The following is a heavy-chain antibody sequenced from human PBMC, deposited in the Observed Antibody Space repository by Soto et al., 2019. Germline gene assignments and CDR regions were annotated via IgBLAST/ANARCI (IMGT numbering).Heavy chain of an antibody. CDR1: GFTFSSYW. CDR2: IKPDGSQK. CDR3: ARGDYYDSSGPFSDAFDI. V-gene: IGHV3-7*04. D-gene: IGHD3-22*01. Sequence: GGSLRLSCAASGFTFSSYWMSWVRQAPGKGLEWVANIKPDGSQKWYVDSVKGRLTISRDNAKKSLYLQMNSLRAEDTAVYYCARGDYYDSSGPFSDAFDIWGKGTMVTVSS. J-gene: IGHJ3*02.